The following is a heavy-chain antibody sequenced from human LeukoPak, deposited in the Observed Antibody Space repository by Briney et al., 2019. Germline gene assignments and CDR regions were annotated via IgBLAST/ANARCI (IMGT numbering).Heavy chain of an antibody. V-gene: IGHV3-23*01. CDR2: ISGSGGST. CDR3: AKRGEMATIFDY. CDR1: GFTFSSYG. D-gene: IGHD5-24*01. Sequence: PGVSLRLSCAASGFTFSSYGMSWVRQAPGKGLEWVSAISGSGGSTYYADSVKGRFTISRDNSKNTLYLQMNSLRAEDTAVYYCAKRGEMATIFDYWGQGTLVTVSS. J-gene: IGHJ4*02.